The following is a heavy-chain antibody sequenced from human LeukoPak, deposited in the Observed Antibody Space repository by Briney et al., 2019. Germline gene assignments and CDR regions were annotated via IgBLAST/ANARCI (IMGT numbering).Heavy chain of an antibody. CDR1: GFTFSSYA. CDR2: ISGSGGST. J-gene: IGHJ4*02. D-gene: IGHD3-16*02. CDR3: AKDLTMGYYDYVWGSYRPYPSFDY. Sequence: GGSLRLSCAASGFTFSSYAMSWVRQAPGKGLEWVSAISGSGGSTHYADSVKGRFTISRDNSKNTLYLQMNSLRAEDTAVYYCAKDLTMGYYDYVWGSYRPYPSFDYWGQGTLVTVSS. V-gene: IGHV3-23*01.